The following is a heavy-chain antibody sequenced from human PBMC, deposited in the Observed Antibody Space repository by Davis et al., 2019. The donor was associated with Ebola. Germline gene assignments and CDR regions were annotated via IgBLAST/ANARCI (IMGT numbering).Heavy chain of an antibody. V-gene: IGHV4-61*08. D-gene: IGHD2/OR15-2a*01. CDR2: IYYSGGT. J-gene: IGHJ3*02. CDR3: ARVLGVIADAFDI. CDR1: GGSISRGGSY. Sequence: PSETLSLTCTVSGGSISRGGSYWTWIRQHPGKGLEWIGYIYYSGGTNYNPSLKSRVTISLDTSKNQFSLDLNSVTAADTAVYYCARVLGVIADAFDIWGQGTMVTVS.